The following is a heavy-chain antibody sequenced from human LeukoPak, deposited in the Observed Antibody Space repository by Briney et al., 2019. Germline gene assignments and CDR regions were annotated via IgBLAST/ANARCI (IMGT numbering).Heavy chain of an antibody. CDR3: ARGAYPTQSSASCYHY. CDR1: GFTFNNYW. D-gene: IGHD2-2*01. J-gene: IGHJ4*02. CDR2: ISSDGSST. Sequence: GGSLRLSCVASGFTFNNYWMHWVRQAPGKGLVWVSRISSDGSSTSYADSVKGRFTISRDNAKNTLYLQMNSLRAEDTAVYYCARGAYPTQSSASCYHYWGQGTLVTVSS. V-gene: IGHV3-74*01.